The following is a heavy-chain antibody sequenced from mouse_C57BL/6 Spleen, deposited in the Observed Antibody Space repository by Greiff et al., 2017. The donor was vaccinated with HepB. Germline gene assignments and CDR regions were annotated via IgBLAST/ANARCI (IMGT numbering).Heavy chain of an antibody. CDR1: GFTFSDYY. V-gene: IGHV5-16*01. J-gene: IGHJ2*01. D-gene: IGHD3-3*01. CDR3: ARDSPYDLGTFDY. Sequence: EVMLVESEGGLVQPGSSMKLSCTASGFTFSDYYMAWVRQVPEKGLEWVANINYDGSSTYYLDSLKSRFIISRDNAKNILYLQMSSLKSEDTATYYCARDSPYDLGTFDYWGQGTTLTVSS. CDR2: INYDGSST.